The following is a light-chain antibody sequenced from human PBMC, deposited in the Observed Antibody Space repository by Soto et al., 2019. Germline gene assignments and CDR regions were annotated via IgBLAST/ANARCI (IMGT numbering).Light chain of an antibody. CDR2: GAS. CDR3: PQYKIHNSIT. CDR1: QDITNS. V-gene: IGKV1-33*01. J-gene: IGKJ3*01. Sequence: TQLIQSPSSLSASVGDRVTITCRASQDITNSLNWYQQKPGKAPKLLIYGASNLETGVPSRFSGTGSGTHFTFTISSLQPEDVEKYYCPQYKIHNSITFGPGNEV.